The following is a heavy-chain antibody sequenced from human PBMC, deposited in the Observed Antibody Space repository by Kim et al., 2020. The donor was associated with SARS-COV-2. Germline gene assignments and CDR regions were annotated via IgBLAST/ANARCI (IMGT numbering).Heavy chain of an antibody. D-gene: IGHD6-13*01. CDR1: GGSISSGGYS. CDR3: ASVLSSSWYEGYFDL. J-gene: IGHJ2*01. V-gene: IGHV4-30-2*01. Sequence: SETLSLTCAVSGGSISSGGYSWSWIRQPPGKGLEWIGYIYHSGSTYYNPSLKSRVTIAVDRSKNQFSLKLSSVTAADTAVDYCASVLSSSWYEGYFDLWGHGTLVTVSS. CDR2: IYHSGST.